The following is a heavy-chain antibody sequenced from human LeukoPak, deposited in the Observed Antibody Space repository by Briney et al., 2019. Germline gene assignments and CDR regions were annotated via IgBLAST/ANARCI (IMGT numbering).Heavy chain of an antibody. CDR3: ARGPYYYDSSRNIYFDY. CDR1: GFTFSSCT. J-gene: IGHJ4*02. V-gene: IGHV3-21*01. D-gene: IGHD3-22*01. Sequence: PGASLLLSCAASGFTFSSCTMKCVRQAPPKGLEWVSSISSSSSYIYYAASVKGRFTISRDNAKNSLYLQMNSLRAEDTAVYYCARGPYYYDSSRNIYFDYWGQGTLVTVSS. CDR2: ISSSSSYI.